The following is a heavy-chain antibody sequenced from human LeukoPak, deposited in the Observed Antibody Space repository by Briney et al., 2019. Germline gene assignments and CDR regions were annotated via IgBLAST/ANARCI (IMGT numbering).Heavy chain of an antibody. CDR1: GFTFSSYW. J-gene: IGHJ5*02. Sequence: GGSLRLSRAASGFTFSSYWMHWVRQAPGKGLVWVSRINSDGSITTYADSVRGRFTISRDNAKSTLYLQMNSLTAEDTAVYYCARDGTVTAGPFDPWGGGTLVTVSS. CDR3: ARDGTVTAGPFDP. D-gene: IGHD4-17*01. V-gene: IGHV3-74*01. CDR2: INSDGSIT.